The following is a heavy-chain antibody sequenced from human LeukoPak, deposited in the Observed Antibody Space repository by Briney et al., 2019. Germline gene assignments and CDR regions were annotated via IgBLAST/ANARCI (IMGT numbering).Heavy chain of an antibody. D-gene: IGHD2-2*01. CDR2: ISGNGGST. V-gene: IGHV3-23*01. J-gene: IGHJ4*02. CDR1: GFTYSSYA. CDR3: AKGGLGCSSTSCFDY. Sequence: GGSLRLSCAVSGFTYSSYAMSWVRQAPGKGLEWVSSISGNGGSTYYADSVKGRFTISRDNSKNTLYLQMNSLRAEDTAVYYCAKGGLGCSSTSCFDYWGQGTLVTVSS.